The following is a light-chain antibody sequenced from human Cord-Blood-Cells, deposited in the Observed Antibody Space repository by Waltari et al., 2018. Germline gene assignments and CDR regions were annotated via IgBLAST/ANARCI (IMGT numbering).Light chain of an antibody. J-gene: IGLJ3*02. CDR1: SSDVGSYNL. CDR3: CSYAGSSTWV. CDR2: EVS. Sequence: QSALTQPASVSGSPGQSIPLSCTGTSSDVGSYNLVSWYQQHPGKAPKLMIYEVSKRPSGVSNRVSGSKSGNTASLTISGLQAEDEADYYCCSYAGSSTWVFGGGTKLTVL. V-gene: IGLV2-23*02.